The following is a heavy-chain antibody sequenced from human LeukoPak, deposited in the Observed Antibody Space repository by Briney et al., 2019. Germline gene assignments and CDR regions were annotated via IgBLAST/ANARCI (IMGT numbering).Heavy chain of an antibody. CDR1: GFTFSNFA. Sequence: PGGSLRLSCATSGFTFSNFAMSWVRQAPGKGLEWVSGIDGGGGGAYYADSVKGRFTISRDNSKATLYLQVNCLRVEDTAIYYCGKDSRGYNRPIDSWGQGTLVTVSS. J-gene: IGHJ4*02. CDR3: GKDSRGYNRPIDS. CDR2: IDGGGGGA. D-gene: IGHD6-25*01. V-gene: IGHV3-23*01.